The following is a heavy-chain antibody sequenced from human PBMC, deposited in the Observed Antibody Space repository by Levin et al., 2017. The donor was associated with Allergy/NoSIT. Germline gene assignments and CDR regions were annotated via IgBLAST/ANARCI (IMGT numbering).Heavy chain of an antibody. CDR3: ARDKGEVMAEWYYDL. CDR2: IDISGTYI. J-gene: IGHJ2*01. V-gene: IGHV3-21*01. Sequence: GGSLRLSCAASGFTSTNYSMNWVRQAPGKGLEWVSSIDISGTYIYYADSVKGRFTISRDNAENSLFLQMHSLRVDDTAVYYCARDKGEVMAEWYYDLWGRGTLVTVSS. D-gene: IGHD3-16*01. CDR1: GFTSTNYS.